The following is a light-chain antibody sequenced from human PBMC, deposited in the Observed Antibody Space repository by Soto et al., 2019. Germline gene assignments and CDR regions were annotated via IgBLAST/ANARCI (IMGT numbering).Light chain of an antibody. CDR2: GAS. J-gene: IGKJ1*01. V-gene: IGKV3-15*01. CDR3: QQYNNWPPGT. Sequence: EIVMTQSPATQSVSPGERAALSCMASQSVSSNLAWYQQKPGQAPRLLIYGASTRATGIPARFSGSGSGTEFTLTISSLQSEDFAVYYCQQYNNWPPGTFGQGTKVEIK. CDR1: QSVSSN.